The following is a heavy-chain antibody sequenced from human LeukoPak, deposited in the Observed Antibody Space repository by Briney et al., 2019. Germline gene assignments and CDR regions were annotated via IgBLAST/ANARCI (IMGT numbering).Heavy chain of an antibody. CDR3: ARVHDSSDGY. D-gene: IGHD3-22*01. J-gene: IGHJ4*02. Sequence: GGSLRLSCAASGFTFSSYSMNWVRQAPGKGLEWVSYISSSSSTIYYADSVKGRFTISRDNAKNSLYLQMNSLRAEDTAVYYCARVHDSSDGYWGQGTLVTVPS. CDR2: ISSSSSTI. CDR1: GFTFSSYS. V-gene: IGHV3-48*01.